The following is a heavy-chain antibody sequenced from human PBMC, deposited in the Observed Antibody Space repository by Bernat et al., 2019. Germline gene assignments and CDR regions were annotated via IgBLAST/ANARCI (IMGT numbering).Heavy chain of an antibody. Sequence: QVQLVQSGAEVKKPGASVKVSCKAYAYTFTGYYLHWVRQAPGQGLEWMGWINPNSGATDYARKFQGWVTMTRDTSISTAYMELSRVKSDDTAVYYCASALPVKGLDVWGQGTTVIVSS. CDR3: ASALPVKGLDV. J-gene: IGHJ6*02. CDR1: AYTFTGYY. V-gene: IGHV1-2*04. CDR2: INPNSGAT. D-gene: IGHD6-19*01.